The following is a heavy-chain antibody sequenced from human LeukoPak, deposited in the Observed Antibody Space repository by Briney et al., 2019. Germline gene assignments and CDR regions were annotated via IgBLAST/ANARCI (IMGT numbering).Heavy chain of an antibody. V-gene: IGHV3-23*01. CDR1: GFTFSAYA. CDR2: ISGTGANT. Sequence: GGSLRLSCAASGFTFSAYAMSWVRQAPGKGLEWVSTISGTGANTYFADSVKGRFTISRDNAKNSLYLQMNSLRAEDTAVYYCASTIFGVVTHDAFDIWGQGTMVTVSS. J-gene: IGHJ3*02. D-gene: IGHD3-3*01. CDR3: ASTIFGVVTHDAFDI.